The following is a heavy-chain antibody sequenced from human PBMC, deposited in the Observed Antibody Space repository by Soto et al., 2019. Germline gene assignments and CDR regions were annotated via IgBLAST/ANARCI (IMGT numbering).Heavy chain of an antibody. CDR2: IYYSGRT. CDR1: GGSISSGGYS. Sequence: SETLSLTCAVSGGSISSGGYSWSWSRQPPGKGLEWIGYIYYSGRTYYNPSLKSRVTISVDTSKNQFSLKLSSVTAADTAVYYCARVPRVVVVVAEKDSWFDPWGQGTLVTVSS. CDR3: ARVPRVVVVVAEKDSWFDP. V-gene: IGHV4-30-4*07. D-gene: IGHD2-15*01. J-gene: IGHJ5*02.